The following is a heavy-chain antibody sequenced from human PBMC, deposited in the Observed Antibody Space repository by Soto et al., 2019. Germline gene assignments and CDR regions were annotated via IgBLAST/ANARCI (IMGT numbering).Heavy chain of an antibody. Sequence: QVHLEQSGVEVKTPGASVKVSCQASGYTFFTYDISWVRQAPGQGLEWMGWISTYSGDTKYAQKFQCRVTMTTDTSTTTAYLELRSLRSDDTAVYYCARHHGPTTSENWFDPWGQGTLVTVSS. CDR2: ISTYSGDT. J-gene: IGHJ5*02. CDR1: GYTFFTYD. CDR3: ARHHGPTTSENWFDP. V-gene: IGHV1-18*01. D-gene: IGHD5-12*01.